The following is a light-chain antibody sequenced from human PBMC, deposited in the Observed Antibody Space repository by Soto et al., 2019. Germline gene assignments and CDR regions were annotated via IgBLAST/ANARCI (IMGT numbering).Light chain of an antibody. Sequence: IQLTQSPSSVSASVGDRFTVTCRASQGFASQLAWYQQRPGKAPKLLIFAASSLQSGVPSRFSGSGSGTDFTLIISSLQPDDFATYYCQQYNSYSPLTFGGGTKVDIK. J-gene: IGKJ4*01. CDR1: QGFASQ. CDR2: AAS. V-gene: IGKV1D-16*01. CDR3: QQYNSYSPLT.